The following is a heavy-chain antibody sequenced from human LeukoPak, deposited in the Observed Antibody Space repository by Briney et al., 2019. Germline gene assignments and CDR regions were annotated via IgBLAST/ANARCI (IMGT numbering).Heavy chain of an antibody. CDR2: IISILGIP. V-gene: IGHV1-69*04. Sequence: SVKVSCKASGGTFSSFAISWVRQAPGQGLEWMGRIISILGIPNYAQNFQGRVTITADKSTSTAYMELSSLRSEDTAVYYRAREIAAGQFYYYAMDVWGQGTTVTVSS. CDR3: AREIAAGQFYYYAMDV. CDR1: GGTFSSFA. J-gene: IGHJ6*02.